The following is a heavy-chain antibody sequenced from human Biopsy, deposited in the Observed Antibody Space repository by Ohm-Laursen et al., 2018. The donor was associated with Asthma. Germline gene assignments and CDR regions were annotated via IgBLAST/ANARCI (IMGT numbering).Heavy chain of an antibody. CDR2: LIPDLGSA. D-gene: IGHD5-12*01. CDR1: GYTFTSYG. CDR3: ARGYSGSDRIVYYYSGMEV. Sequence: SVKVSCNASGYTFTSYGISWVRQAPRQGLEWMGGLIPDLGSADYAQMFEGRVTITADESTSTAYMELSSLRSEDTAVYYCARGYSGSDRIVYYYSGMEVWGQGTTVTVSS. J-gene: IGHJ6*02. V-gene: IGHV1-69*13.